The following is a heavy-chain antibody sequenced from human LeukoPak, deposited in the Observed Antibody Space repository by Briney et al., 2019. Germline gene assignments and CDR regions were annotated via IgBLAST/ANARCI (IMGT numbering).Heavy chain of an antibody. D-gene: IGHD6-13*01. J-gene: IGHJ2*01. CDR1: GGSISSSSYY. Sequence: PSETLSLTCTVSGGSISSSSYYWGWIRQPPGKGLEWIGSIYYSGSTYYNPSLKSRVTISVDTSKNQFSLKLSSVTAADTAVYYCARALGIAAAGARPFDLWGRGTLVTVSS. V-gene: IGHV4-39*07. CDR2: IYYSGST. CDR3: ARALGIAAAGARPFDL.